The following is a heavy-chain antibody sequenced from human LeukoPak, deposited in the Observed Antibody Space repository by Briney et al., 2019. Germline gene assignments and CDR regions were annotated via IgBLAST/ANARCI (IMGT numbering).Heavy chain of an antibody. D-gene: IGHD4-23*01. CDR3: ARRGNTYHFDY. CDR2: INHSGST. V-gene: IGHV4-34*01. CDR1: GGSFSGYY. J-gene: IGHJ4*02. Sequence: SETLSLTCAVYGGSFSGYYWSWIRQPPGKGLEWIGEINHSGSTNYNPSLKSRVTISVDTSKNQFSLKLSSVTAADTAVYYCARRGNTYHFDYWGQGTLVTVSS.